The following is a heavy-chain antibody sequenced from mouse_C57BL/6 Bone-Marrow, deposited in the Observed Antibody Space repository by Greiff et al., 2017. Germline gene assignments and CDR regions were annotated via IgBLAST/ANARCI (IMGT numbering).Heavy chain of an antibody. CDR1: GFTFSDAW. CDR2: IRNKANNHAT. J-gene: IGHJ1*03. V-gene: IGHV6-6*01. Sequence: EVKLMESGGGLVQPGGSMKLSCAASGFTFSDAWMDWVRQSPEKGLEWVAEIRNKANNHATYYAESVKGRFTISRDDSKSSVYLRMNSLRAEDAGIYYCTRDTTVVATGYFDVWGTGTTVTVSS. D-gene: IGHD1-1*01. CDR3: TRDTTVVATGYFDV.